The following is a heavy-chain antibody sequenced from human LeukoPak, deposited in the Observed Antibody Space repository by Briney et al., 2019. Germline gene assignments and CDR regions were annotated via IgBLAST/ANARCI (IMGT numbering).Heavy chain of an antibody. D-gene: IGHD2-2*01. Sequence: GGSLRLSCTASGFTFGDYAMSWFRQAPGKGLEWVGFIRSKAYGGTTEYAASVKGRFTISRYDSKSIAYLQMNSLKTEDTAVYYCTRGVVPAAINWFDPWGQGTLVTVSS. CDR3: TRGVVPAAINWFDP. J-gene: IGHJ5*02. CDR1: GFTFGDYA. CDR2: IRSKAYGGTT. V-gene: IGHV3-49*03.